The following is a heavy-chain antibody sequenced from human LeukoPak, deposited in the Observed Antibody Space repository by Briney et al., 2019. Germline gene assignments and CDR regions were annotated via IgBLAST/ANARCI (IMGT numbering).Heavy chain of an antibody. D-gene: IGHD6-13*01. J-gene: IGHJ6*02. Sequence: GSSVKVSCKASGGTFSSYAISWVRQAPGQRLEWMGWINAGNGNTKYSQKFQGRVTMTRDTSTSTVYMELSSLRSEDTAVYYCARNLDGIAAAPSNVWGQGTTVTVSS. CDR3: ARNLDGIAAAPSNV. CDR1: GGTFSSYA. V-gene: IGHV1-3*01. CDR2: INAGNGNT.